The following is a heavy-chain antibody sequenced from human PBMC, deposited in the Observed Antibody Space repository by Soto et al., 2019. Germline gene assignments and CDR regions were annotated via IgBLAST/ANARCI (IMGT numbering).Heavy chain of an antibody. V-gene: IGHV3-30*18. CDR1: GFTFSSYG. D-gene: IGHD1-7*01. J-gene: IGHJ4*02. Sequence: GGSLRLSCAASGFTFSSYGMHWVRQAPGKGLEWVAVISYDGSNKYYADSVKGRFTISRDNSKNTLYLQMNSLRAEDTAVYYCAKGGPLNWNYANPFDYWGQGTLVTVSS. CDR3: AKGGPLNWNYANPFDY. CDR2: ISYDGSNK.